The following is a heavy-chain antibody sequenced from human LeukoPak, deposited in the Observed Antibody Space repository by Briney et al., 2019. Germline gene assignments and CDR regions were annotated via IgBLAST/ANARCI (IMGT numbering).Heavy chain of an antibody. CDR1: GGSFSGYY. J-gene: IGHJ6*02. D-gene: IGHD6-19*01. V-gene: IGHV4-34*01. CDR3: ARLFGSGWSYYYYGMDV. CDR2: INHSGST. Sequence: SETLFLICAVYGGSFSGYYWSWIRQPPGKGLEWIGEINHSGSTNYNPSLKSRVTISIDTSKNQFSLKLSSVAAADTAVYYCARLFGSGWSYYYYGMDVWGQGTTVTVSS.